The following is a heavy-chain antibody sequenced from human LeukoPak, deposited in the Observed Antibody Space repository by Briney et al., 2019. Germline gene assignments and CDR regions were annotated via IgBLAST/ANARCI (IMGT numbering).Heavy chain of an antibody. CDR1: GFTFSSYA. CDR3: ASGSSSWIDAFDI. Sequence: GGSLRLSCAASGFTFSSYAMSWVRQAPGKGLEWVSAISGSGSTIYYADSVKGRFTISRDNAKNSLYLQMNSLRAEDTAVYYCASGSSSWIDAFDIWGQGTMVTVSS. J-gene: IGHJ3*02. CDR2: ISGSGSTI. D-gene: IGHD6-13*01. V-gene: IGHV3-48*04.